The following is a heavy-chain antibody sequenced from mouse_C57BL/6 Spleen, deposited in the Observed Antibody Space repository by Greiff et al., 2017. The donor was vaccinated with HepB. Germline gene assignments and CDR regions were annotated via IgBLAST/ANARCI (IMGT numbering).Heavy chain of an antibody. D-gene: IGHD1-1*01. CDR2: ISYDGSN. CDR3: AKESSITTVVPYAMDY. V-gene: IGHV3-6*01. CDR1: GYSITSGYY. J-gene: IGHJ4*01. Sequence: VQLKESGPGLVKPSQSLSLTCSVTGYSITSGYYWNWIRQFPGNKLEWMGYISYDGSNNYNPSLKNRISITRDTSKNQFFLKLNSVTTEDTATYYCAKESSITTVVPYAMDYWGQGTSVTVSS.